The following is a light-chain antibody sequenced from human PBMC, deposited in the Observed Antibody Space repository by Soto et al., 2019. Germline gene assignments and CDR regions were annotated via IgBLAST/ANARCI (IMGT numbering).Light chain of an antibody. CDR2: DAS. V-gene: IGKV3-15*01. Sequence: EIVMTQSPATLSVSAGERATLSCRASQSVSSNFAWYQQKPGQAPRLLIYDASTRATGIPARFSGSGSGTEFTLTISSLQSEDFAVYYCQQYNNWPWTFGQGSKVDIK. CDR1: QSVSSN. J-gene: IGKJ1*01. CDR3: QQYNNWPWT.